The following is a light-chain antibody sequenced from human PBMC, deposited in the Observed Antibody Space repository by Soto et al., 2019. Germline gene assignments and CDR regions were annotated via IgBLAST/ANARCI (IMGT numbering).Light chain of an antibody. CDR2: EVT. J-gene: IGLJ3*02. CDR1: SSDVGGHDH. V-gene: IGLV2-8*01. CDR3: KSYACSATWV. Sequence: QSALTQPPSASGFPGQSVTISCTGSSSDVGGHDHVSWYQQHPGKAPKLLIYEVTKRPSGVPDRFSASKSGNTASLTVSGLQVEDEADYYCKSYACSATWVFGGGTQLTVL.